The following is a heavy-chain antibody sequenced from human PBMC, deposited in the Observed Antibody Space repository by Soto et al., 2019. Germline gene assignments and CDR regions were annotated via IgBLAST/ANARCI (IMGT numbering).Heavy chain of an antibody. Sequence: PSETLSLTCTVYGGAFSGYHWNWVRQPPGKGLEWIGEINHSGSTDYNPSLRSRVTMSLDTSKNHFSLKLSSVTAADTAVYYCARGPRWLQLQYFQHWGHVTLVTVSS. V-gene: IGHV4-34*01. CDR2: INHSGST. D-gene: IGHD5-12*01. J-gene: IGHJ1*01. CDR1: GGAFSGYH. CDR3: ARGPRWLQLQYFQH.